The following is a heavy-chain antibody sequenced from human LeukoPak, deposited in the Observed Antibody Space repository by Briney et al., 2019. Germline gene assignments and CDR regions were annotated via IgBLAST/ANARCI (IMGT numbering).Heavy chain of an antibody. CDR2: IYYSGST. V-gene: IGHV4-39*01. Sequence: SETLSLTCTVSGDSISSSSYYWGWIRQPPGKGLEWIGSIYYSGSTYYNPSLKSRVTISVDTSKNQFSLKLSSVTAADTAVYYCARGKWLSSEAFDYWGQGTLVTVSS. J-gene: IGHJ4*02. CDR3: ARGKWLSSEAFDY. CDR1: GDSISSSSYY. D-gene: IGHD3-22*01.